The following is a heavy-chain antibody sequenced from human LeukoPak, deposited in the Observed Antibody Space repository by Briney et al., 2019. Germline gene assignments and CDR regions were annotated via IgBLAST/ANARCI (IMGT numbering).Heavy chain of an antibody. D-gene: IGHD2-15*01. V-gene: IGHV3-21*01. J-gene: IGHJ4*02. CDR1: GFSFRSFA. Sequence: GGSLRLSCAASGFSFRSFAMSWVRQAPGKGLEWVSSVIASGGTTYYVDSVKGRFTISRDNAKNSLYLQMNSLRAEDTAVYYCARDYCSGGSCFDCWGQGTLVTVSS. CDR3: ARDYCSGGSCFDC. CDR2: VIASGGTT.